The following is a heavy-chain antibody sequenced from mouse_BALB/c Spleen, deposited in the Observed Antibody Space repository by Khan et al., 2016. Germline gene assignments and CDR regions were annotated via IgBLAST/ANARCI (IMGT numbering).Heavy chain of an antibody. V-gene: IGHV1-4*01. J-gene: IGHJ4*01. CDR1: GYTFTSYT. CDR3: ARYIYDYAMDY. Sequence: VQLQESGAELARPGASVKMSCKASGYTFTSYTMHWVKQRPGQGLEWIGYINPSSGYTNYNQKFKDKATLTADKSSSTAYMQLSSLTSEDSAVYYGARYIYDYAMDYWGQGTSVTVSS. CDR2: INPSSGYT. D-gene: IGHD2-12*01.